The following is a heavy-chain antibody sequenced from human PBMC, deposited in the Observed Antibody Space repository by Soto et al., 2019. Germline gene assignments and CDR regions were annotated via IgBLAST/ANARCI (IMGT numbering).Heavy chain of an antibody. CDR1: GFAFTNYA. CDR3: AKGSSSSRPYYFDY. J-gene: IGHJ4*02. CDR2: MSGGGGDT. V-gene: IGHV3-23*01. D-gene: IGHD2-2*01. Sequence: GGSLRLCCAASGFAFTNYALSWVRQAPGKGLEWVSSMSGGGGDTYHSDSVKGRFTISRDNTKNTVYLEMNSLRAEDTAVYYCAKGSSSSRPYYFDYWGQGTQVTVSS.